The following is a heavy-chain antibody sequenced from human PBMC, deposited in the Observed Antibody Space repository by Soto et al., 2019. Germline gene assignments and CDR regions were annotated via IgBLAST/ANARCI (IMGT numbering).Heavy chain of an antibody. Sequence: EVQLLESGGGLVQPGGSLRLSCAAAGFTFSNYALTWVRQSPGKGLEWVSTFSGSGGSTYYADSVRGRFTISRDNSKNTLFLQMNSLRVEDTSIYYCARDWTVDTCPFFDVFGQGTTVSVSS. CDR3: ARDWTVDTCPFFDV. D-gene: IGHD3-3*01. CDR1: GFTFSNYA. V-gene: IGHV3-23*01. CDR2: FSGSGGST. J-gene: IGHJ6*02.